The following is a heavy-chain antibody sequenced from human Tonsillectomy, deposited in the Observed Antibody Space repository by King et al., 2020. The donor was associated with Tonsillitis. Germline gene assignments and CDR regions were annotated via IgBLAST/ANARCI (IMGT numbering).Heavy chain of an antibody. CDR3: ASREPGNYYSSGTYFSFHY. CDR1: GGAFSTFV. D-gene: IGHD3-10*01. J-gene: IGHJ4*02. Sequence: EQLVQSGAEVKKPGSSVTVSCKPSGGAFSTFVINWVRQAPGQGLEWVGGTIPIFGSSNYAEGFRGRAVITADEYTGTAYMELSRLTSEDTAVYFCASREPGNYYSSGTYFSFHYWGLGTLVTVSS. V-gene: IGHV1-69*01. CDR2: TIPIFGSS.